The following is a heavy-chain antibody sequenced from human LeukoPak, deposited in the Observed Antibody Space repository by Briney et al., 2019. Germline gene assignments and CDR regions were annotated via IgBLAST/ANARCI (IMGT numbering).Heavy chain of an antibody. CDR3: ARDTAAANRFDP. D-gene: IGHD6-13*01. V-gene: IGHV1-2*02. Sequence: GASVKVSCKASGYTFTGYDIHWVRQAPGQGLEWMGWISPNIGGANYAQKFQGRVTMTSDKSSSTAYMKLSRLRSDDTAVYYWARDTAAANRFDPWGEGTLVTSSS. CDR2: ISPNIGGA. J-gene: IGHJ5*02. CDR1: GYTFTGYD.